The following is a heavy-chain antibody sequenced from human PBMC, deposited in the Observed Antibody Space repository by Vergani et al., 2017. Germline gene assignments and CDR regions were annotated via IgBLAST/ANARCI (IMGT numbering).Heavy chain of an antibody. D-gene: IGHD2-21*01. CDR2: IKSTFDRGTT. J-gene: IGHJ6*02. CDR3: TTDPRYCGDGSCYWLRDHHYYGMDV. Sequence: EVQLVESGGGIVKPGGSLRLSCVASGFSFRNAWMNWVRRTPGKGLECVGRIKSTFDRGTTDYAAAVKGRFTISRDDSKNTRFLQMNGLKTEDIGVYYCTTDPRYCGDGSCYWLRDHHYYGMDVWGQGTTVTVSS. CDR1: GFSFRNAW. V-gene: IGHV3-15*07.